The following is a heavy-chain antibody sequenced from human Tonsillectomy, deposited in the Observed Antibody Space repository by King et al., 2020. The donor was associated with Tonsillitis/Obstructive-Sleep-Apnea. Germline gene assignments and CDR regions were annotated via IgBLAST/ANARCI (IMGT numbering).Heavy chain of an antibody. CDR2: ISAYNGDT. D-gene: IGHD3-22*01. V-gene: IGHV1-18*01. CDR1: GYTFPTYG. Sequence: QLVQSGAEVKKPGASVKVSCKASGYTFPTYGISWVRQAPGQGLEWMGWISAYNGDTNYAQKLQDRVTMTTDTSTSTAYMEVRSLRSDDTAVYYCARDSRRHYYDTSGYYTFEYWGQGTLVTVSS. CDR3: ARDSRRHYYDTSGYYTFEY. J-gene: IGHJ4*02.